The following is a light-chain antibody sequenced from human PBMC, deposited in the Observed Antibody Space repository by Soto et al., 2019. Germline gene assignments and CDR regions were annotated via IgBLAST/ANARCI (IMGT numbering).Light chain of an antibody. V-gene: IGLV1-44*01. J-gene: IGLJ1*01. Sequence: QPVLTQPPSASGTPGQRVTISCSGSSSSIGSNTVNWYQQLPGTAPKLLIYSNNQRPSGVPDRFSGSKSGTSASLAISGLQSEDEAYYYCAAWDDSLNGYVFGTGTKLTVL. CDR1: SSSIGSNT. CDR2: SNN. CDR3: AAWDDSLNGYV.